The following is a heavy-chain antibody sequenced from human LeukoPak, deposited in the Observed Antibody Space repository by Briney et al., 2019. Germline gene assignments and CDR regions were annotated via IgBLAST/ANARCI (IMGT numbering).Heavy chain of an antibody. D-gene: IGHD3-16*01. CDR3: AREVVAWGMNWFDP. Sequence: GAAVTVPRQASGYTFTGNYIHWVRQVPGQGLEWMGWINPNSGGTNYAQKFQRRVTMTRDTSISTASMELSRLTSDDTAVYYCAREVVAWGMNWFDPWGQGTLVTVSS. CDR1: GYTFTGNY. CDR2: INPNSGGT. J-gene: IGHJ5*02. V-gene: IGHV1-2*02.